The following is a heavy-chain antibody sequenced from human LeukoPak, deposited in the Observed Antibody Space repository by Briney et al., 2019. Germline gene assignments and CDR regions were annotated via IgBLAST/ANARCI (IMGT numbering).Heavy chain of an antibody. D-gene: IGHD6-6*01. CDR2: IKQDGSEK. Sequence: GGSLRLSCAASGFTFSSYWMSWVGQAPGKGLEWVANIKQDGSEKYYVDSVKGRFTISRDNAKNSLYLQMNSLRAEDTAVYYCARVSRGASSSSFDYWGQGTLVTVSS. J-gene: IGHJ4*02. CDR3: ARVSRGASSSSFDY. CDR1: GFTFSSYW. V-gene: IGHV3-7*01.